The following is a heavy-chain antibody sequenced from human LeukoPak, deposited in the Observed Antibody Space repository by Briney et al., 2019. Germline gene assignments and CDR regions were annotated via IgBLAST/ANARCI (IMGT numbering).Heavy chain of an antibody. CDR3: ARASSQWLVPY. V-gene: IGHV3-21*01. Sequence: GGSLRLSCGASGSAFSSYSMNWVRQAPGKGLEWVSSISSSSTYIYYADSVKGRFTISRDNAKNSLYLQMNSLRVEDTAVYYCARASSQWLVPYWGQGTLVTVSS. D-gene: IGHD6-19*01. CDR2: ISSSSTYI. J-gene: IGHJ4*02. CDR1: GSAFSSYS.